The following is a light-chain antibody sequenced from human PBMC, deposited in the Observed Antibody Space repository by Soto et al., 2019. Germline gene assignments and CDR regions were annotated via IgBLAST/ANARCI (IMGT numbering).Light chain of an antibody. V-gene: IGLV2-14*01. J-gene: IGLJ1*01. Sequence: QSLLSQPASVSGSRGQSITISCTGTSSDVGAYNYVSWYQHHPGKVPKLLIYEVTNRPSGVSDRFSGSKSGNTASLTISGLQAEDEADYYCSSQRDSSTIFGFGTGTKV. CDR2: EVT. CDR3: SSQRDSSTIFG. CDR1: SSDVGAYNY.